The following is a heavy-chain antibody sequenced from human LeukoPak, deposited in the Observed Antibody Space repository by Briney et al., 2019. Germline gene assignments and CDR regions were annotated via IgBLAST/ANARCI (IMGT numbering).Heavy chain of an antibody. J-gene: IGHJ4*02. CDR2: IIPILGIA. CDR3: ARDLGIVGATTPDY. CDR1: GGTFSSYA. V-gene: IGHV1-69*04. Sequence: SVKVSCKASGGTFSSYAISWVRQAPGQGLEWMGRIIPILGIANCAQKFQGRVTITADKSTSTAYMELSSLRSDDTAVYYCARDLGIVGATTPDYWGQGTLVTVSS. D-gene: IGHD1-26*01.